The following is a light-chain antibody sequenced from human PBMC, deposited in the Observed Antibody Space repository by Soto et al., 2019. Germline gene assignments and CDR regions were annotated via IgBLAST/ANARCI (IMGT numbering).Light chain of an antibody. CDR2: AAS. CDR1: QTIIFY. Sequence: DIQMTQSPSSLSASVGDRVTITCRASQTIIFYLNWYQQKPGQAPKLLIYAASNLQSGVPSRFSGSGSGTEFTLPISSLQPEDFATYFCQQSYTTPVYTFGQGTKLEIK. CDR3: QQSYTTPVYT. V-gene: IGKV1-39*01. J-gene: IGKJ2*01.